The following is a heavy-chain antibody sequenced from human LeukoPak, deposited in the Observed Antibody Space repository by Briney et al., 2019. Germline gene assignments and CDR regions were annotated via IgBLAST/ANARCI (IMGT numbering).Heavy chain of an antibody. CDR1: GVSISSYY. CDR2: IYYSGST. Sequence: SETLSLTCTVSGVSISSYYWSWIRQPPGKGLEWIGYIYYSGSTNYNPSLKSRVTISVDTSKNQFSLKLSSVTAADTAVYYCASSSGWGLYYFDYWGQGTLVTVSS. J-gene: IGHJ4*02. CDR3: ASSSGWGLYYFDY. V-gene: IGHV4-59*01. D-gene: IGHD6-19*01.